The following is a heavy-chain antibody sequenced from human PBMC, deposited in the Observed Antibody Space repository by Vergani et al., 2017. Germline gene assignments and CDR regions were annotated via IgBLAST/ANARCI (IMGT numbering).Heavy chain of an antibody. CDR3: ARTPFGVEHYYYYYYMDV. V-gene: IGHV4-59*01. CDR2: IYYSGST. J-gene: IGHJ6*03. Sequence: QVQLQQWGAGLLKPSETLSLTCAVYGGSISSYYWSWIRQPPGKGLEWIGYIYYSGSTNYNPSLKSRVTISVDTSKNQFSLKLSSVTAADTAVYYCARTPFGVEHYYYYYYMDVWGKGTTVTVSS. D-gene: IGHD3-3*01. CDR1: GGSISSYY.